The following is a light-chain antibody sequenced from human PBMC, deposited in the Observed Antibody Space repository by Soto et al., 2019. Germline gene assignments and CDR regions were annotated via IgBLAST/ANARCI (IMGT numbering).Light chain of an antibody. CDR2: SNN. Sequence: QAVVTQPPSASGTPGQRVTISCSGSSSNIGSNTVNWYQQLPATAPELLIYSNNQRPSGVPDPFSGSKSGTSASLAISGLQSEDEADYYCAAWDDSLNGLVVFGRGTKLTVL. CDR3: AAWDDSLNGLVV. V-gene: IGLV1-44*01. CDR1: SSNIGSNT. J-gene: IGLJ2*01.